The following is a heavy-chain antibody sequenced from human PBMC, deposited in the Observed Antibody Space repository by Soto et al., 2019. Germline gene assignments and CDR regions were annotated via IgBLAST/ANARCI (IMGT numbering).Heavy chain of an antibody. CDR1: PVSIIDTSYY. CDR2: IYFNGNT. J-gene: IGHJ4*01. CDR3: ARPGCY. Sequence: SLTLSLTCTVSPVSIIDTSYYWGCIRQPPGKGLEWIGTIYFNGNTFYNPSLKSRLTISVYTSKNQISLRLSSVTAAVTAAYYCARPGCYSRHGTLGTAPQ. V-gene: IGHV4-39*01.